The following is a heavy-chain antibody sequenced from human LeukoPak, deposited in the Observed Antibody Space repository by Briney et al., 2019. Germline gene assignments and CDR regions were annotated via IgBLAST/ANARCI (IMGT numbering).Heavy chain of an antibody. CDR2: LSGGGEIT. J-gene: IGHJ6*02. D-gene: IGHD3-10*01. CDR3: AKMMVRGVPYYGMDV. CDR1: GFSFSTYA. Sequence: GGSLRLPCAASGFSFSTYAMSWVRQAPGKGLEWVSALSGGGEITYYADSVNGRFTISRDNSKSTLYLQMNSLRAEDTAIYYCAKMMVRGVPYYGMDVWGQGTTVTVSS. V-gene: IGHV3-23*01.